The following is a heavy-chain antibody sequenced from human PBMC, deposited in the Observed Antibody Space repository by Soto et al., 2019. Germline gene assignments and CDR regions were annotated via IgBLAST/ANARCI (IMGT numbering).Heavy chain of an antibody. D-gene: IGHD2-8*02. V-gene: IGHV4-4*02. CDR2: IFHDGNT. CDR1: GASIGSGGG. J-gene: IGHJ5*02. Sequence: QVHLQESGPGRGKLSETLSLTGAVSGASIGSGGGWGWVRQPPGKGLEWIAEIFHDGNTNYSPSLKSRVTISVDKSQNQFSLNVYSVTAADTAVYYCARHEGWTGPDQWGQGTLVTVSS. CDR3: ARHEGWTGPDQ.